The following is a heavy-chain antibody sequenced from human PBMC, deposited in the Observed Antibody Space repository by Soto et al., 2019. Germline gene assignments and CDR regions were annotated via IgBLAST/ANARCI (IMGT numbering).Heavy chain of an antibody. CDR3: ARDLWGYCGADCYPLDV. Sequence: QVRLQESGPGLVKPSETLSLTCTVSGGSISSYYWSWIRQPPGKGLEWIGYMYNTGSTIYNPSLKRRVTISVDTSKNQFALQLNSVTAADTAVYYCARDLWGYCGADCYPLDVWGQGTMVSVSS. V-gene: IGHV4-59*01. J-gene: IGHJ6*02. D-gene: IGHD2-21*02. CDR1: GGSISSYY. CDR2: MYNTGST.